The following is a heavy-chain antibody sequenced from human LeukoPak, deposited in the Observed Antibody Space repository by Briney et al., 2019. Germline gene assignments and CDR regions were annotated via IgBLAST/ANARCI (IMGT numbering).Heavy chain of an antibody. CDR1: GYTFTSYG. J-gene: IGHJ4*02. V-gene: IGHV1-18*04. D-gene: IGHD2-2*01. Sequence: ASVKVSCKASGYTFTSYGISWVRQAPGQGLEWMGWISAYNGNTNYAQKLQGRVTITTDTSTSTAYMELRSLRSDDTAVYYCARVDIDCSSTSCLYYFDYWGQGTLVTVSS. CDR3: ARVDIDCSSTSCLYYFDY. CDR2: ISAYNGNT.